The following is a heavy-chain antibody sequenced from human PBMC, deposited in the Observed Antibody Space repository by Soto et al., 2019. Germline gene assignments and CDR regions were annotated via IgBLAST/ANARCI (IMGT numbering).Heavy chain of an antibody. D-gene: IGHD4-17*01. CDR1: GGSISSGDYY. CDR2: IYYSGST. CDR3: ARGLRSTVTTYWYFDL. Sequence: QVQLQESGPGLVKPSQTLSLTCTVSGGSISSGDYYWSWIRQPPGKGLEWIGDIYYSGSTYYNPSLECRVTIAVDPSKNHFSLKSSFVTAAATAVYSCARGLRSTVTTYWYFDLWGRGTLVTVSS. V-gene: IGHV4-30-4*01. J-gene: IGHJ2*01.